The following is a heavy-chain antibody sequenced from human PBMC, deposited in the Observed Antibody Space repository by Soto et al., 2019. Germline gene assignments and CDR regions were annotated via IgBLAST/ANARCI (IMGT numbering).Heavy chain of an antibody. Sequence: ASVKVSFKASCYTFTSYGRSCLRQAPGQGLEWMGWISAYNGNTNYAQKLQGRVTMTTDTSTSTAYMELRSLRSDDTAVYYCASGGWYIGYFDYWGQGTLVTVSS. CDR3: ASGGWYIGYFDY. CDR2: ISAYNGNT. D-gene: IGHD6-19*01. J-gene: IGHJ4*02. CDR1: CYTFTSYG. V-gene: IGHV1-18*01.